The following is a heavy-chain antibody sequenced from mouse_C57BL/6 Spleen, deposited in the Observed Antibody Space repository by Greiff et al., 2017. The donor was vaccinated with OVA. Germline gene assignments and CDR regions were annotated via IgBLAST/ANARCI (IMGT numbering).Heavy chain of an antibody. V-gene: IGHV4-1*01. J-gene: IGHJ4*01. CDR1: GIDFSRYW. CDR2: INPDSSTI. Sequence: EVKVEESGGGLVQPGGSLKLSCAASGIDFSRYWMSWVRRAPGKGLEWIGEINPDSSTINYAPSLKDKFIISRDNAKNTLYLQMSKVRSEDTALYYCARRGYYGSSFQENAMDYWGQGTSVTVSS. CDR3: ARRGYYGSSFQENAMDY. D-gene: IGHD1-1*01.